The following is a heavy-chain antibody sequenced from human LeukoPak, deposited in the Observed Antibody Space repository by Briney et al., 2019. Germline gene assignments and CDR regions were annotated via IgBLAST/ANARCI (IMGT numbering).Heavy chain of an antibody. D-gene: IGHD3-3*01. CDR2: IYYSGST. CDR1: GGSISSSNW. Sequence: SGTLSLTCDVSGGSISSSNWWSWVRQPPGKGLEWIGEIYYSGSTNYNPSLKSRVTVSVDKSKNQFSLKLSSVTAADTAVYYCARDFWSGRNWFDPWGQGTLVTVSS. V-gene: IGHV4-4*02. CDR3: ARDFWSGRNWFDP. J-gene: IGHJ5*02.